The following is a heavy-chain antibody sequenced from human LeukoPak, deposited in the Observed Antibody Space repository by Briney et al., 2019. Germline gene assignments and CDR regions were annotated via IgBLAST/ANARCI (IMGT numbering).Heavy chain of an antibody. CDR3: ARHADDPVWFDP. J-gene: IGHJ5*02. D-gene: IGHD3-3*01. Sequence: PSETLSLTCTVSGGSISSSSYYWGWIRQPPGKGLEWIGSIYYSGSTYYNPSLKSRVTISVDTSKNQFSLKLSSVTAADTAVYYCARHADDPVWFDPWGQGTLVTVSS. CDR2: IYYSGST. V-gene: IGHV4-39*01. CDR1: GGSISSSSYY.